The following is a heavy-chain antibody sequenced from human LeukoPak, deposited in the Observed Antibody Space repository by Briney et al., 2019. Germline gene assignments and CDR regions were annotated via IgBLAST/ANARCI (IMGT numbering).Heavy chain of an antibody. CDR3: ARRAGEHSHPYDY. J-gene: IGHJ4*02. CDR2: IYSGGNT. CDR1: GFTLSINS. D-gene: IGHD4-17*01. Sequence: GGSLRLSCTVSGFTLSINSMSWVRQPAGKGLEWVSFIYSGGNTHYSDSVQGRFTISRDNTKNTQYLQMSSLRDEDTAVYYCARRAGEHSHPYDYWGQGTLVTVSS. V-gene: IGHV3-53*01.